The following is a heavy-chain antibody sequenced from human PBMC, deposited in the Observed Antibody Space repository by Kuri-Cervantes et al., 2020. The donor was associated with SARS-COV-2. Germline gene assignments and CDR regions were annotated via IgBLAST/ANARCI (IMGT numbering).Heavy chain of an antibody. D-gene: IGHD6-13*01. V-gene: IGHV1-2*02. CDR3: ARDRTRSSWYVWGGSIYGMDA. CDR2: INPNSGGT. CDR1: GYTFTGYY. Sequence: ASVKVSCKASGYTFTGYYMHWVRQAPGQGLEWMGWINPNSGGTNYAQKFQGRVTMTRDTSISTAYMELSRLRSDDTAVYYCARDRTRSSWYVWGGSIYGMDAWGQGTTVTVSS. J-gene: IGHJ6*02.